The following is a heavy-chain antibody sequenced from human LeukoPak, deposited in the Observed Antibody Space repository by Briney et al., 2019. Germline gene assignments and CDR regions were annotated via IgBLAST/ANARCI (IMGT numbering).Heavy chain of an antibody. CDR1: GGSISSSNW. D-gene: IGHD3-9*01. Sequence: PSETLSLTCAVSGGSISSSNWWSWVRQPPGKGLEWIGEIYHSGSTNYNPSLKSRVTISVDKSKNQFSLKLSSVTAADTAVYYCAREQTTIFATHDAFDIWGQGTMVTVSS. J-gene: IGHJ3*02. CDR2: IYHSGST. CDR3: AREQTTIFATHDAFDI. V-gene: IGHV4-4*02.